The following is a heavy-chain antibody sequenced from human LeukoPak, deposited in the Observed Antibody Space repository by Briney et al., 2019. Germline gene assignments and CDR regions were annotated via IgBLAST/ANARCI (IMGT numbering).Heavy chain of an antibody. CDR2: INHSGST. CDR3: ARGPSASRIAATFYFDY. D-gene: IGHD6-13*01. V-gene: IGHV4-34*01. J-gene: IGHJ4*02. CDR1: GGSFSGYY. Sequence: SETLSLTCAVFGGSFSGYYWSWIRQPPGKGLEWIGEINHSGSTNYNPSLKSRVTISVDTSKNQFSLKLSSATAADTAVYYCARGPSASRIAATFYFDYWGQGTLVTVSS.